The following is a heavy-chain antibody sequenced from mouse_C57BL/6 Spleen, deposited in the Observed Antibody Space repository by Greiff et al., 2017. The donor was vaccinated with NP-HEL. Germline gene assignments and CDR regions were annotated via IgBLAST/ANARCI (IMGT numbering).Heavy chain of an antibody. J-gene: IGHJ1*03. V-gene: IGHV1-64*01. D-gene: IGHD1-1*01. Sequence: QVQLQRPGAELVKPGASVKLSCKASGYTFTSYWMHWVKQRPGQGLEWIGMIHPNSGSTNYNEKFKSKATLTVDKSSSTAYMQLSSLTSEDSAVYYCARRGPTVVASQGYLDVWGTGTTVTVSS. CDR3: ARRGPTVVASQGYLDV. CDR2: IHPNSGST. CDR1: GYTFTSYW.